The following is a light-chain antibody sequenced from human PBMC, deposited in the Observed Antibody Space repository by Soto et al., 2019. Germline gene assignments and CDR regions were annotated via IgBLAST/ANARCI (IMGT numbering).Light chain of an antibody. V-gene: IGKV3-20*01. Sequence: EIVLTQSPGTLSLSPGESTTLSCRASQSVGRNFLAWYQQKPGRAPRLLIHGASYRATGVPDRFSGSGSETDFTLTISRLEPEDFVVYYCHQYAASPLTFGGGTKVEIK. CDR2: GAS. CDR3: HQYAASPLT. CDR1: QSVGRNF. J-gene: IGKJ4*01.